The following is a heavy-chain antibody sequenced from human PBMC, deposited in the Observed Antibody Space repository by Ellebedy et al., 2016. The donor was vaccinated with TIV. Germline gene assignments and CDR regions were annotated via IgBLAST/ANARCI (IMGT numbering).Heavy chain of an antibody. Sequence: GGSLRLSCAASGFTFSSYAMHWVRQAPGKGLEWVAIITYDGSNQNYADSVKGRFTISRDNLQNTVHLQMNSLRAEDTAVYYCARDRRHCGNECYLYYYYGMDVWGQGTTVTVSS. CDR1: GFTFSSYA. J-gene: IGHJ6*02. V-gene: IGHV3-30*14. CDR2: ITYDGSNQ. CDR3: ARDRRHCGNECYLYYYYGMDV. D-gene: IGHD2-21*01.